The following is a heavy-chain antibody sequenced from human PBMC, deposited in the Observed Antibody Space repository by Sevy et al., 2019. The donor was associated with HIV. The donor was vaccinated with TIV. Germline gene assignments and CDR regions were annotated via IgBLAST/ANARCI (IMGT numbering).Heavy chain of an antibody. CDR3: ARVGDGWLVYHFDY. CDR1: GYTFTSYD. V-gene: IGHV1-8*01. Sequence: ASVKVSCKASGYTFTSYDINWVRQATGQGLEWMGWMNPNSGNTGYAQKFQGRVTMTRNTSISTAYMELSSLRSEDTAVYYCARVGDGWLVYHFDYWGQGTLVTVSS. J-gene: IGHJ4*02. CDR2: MNPNSGNT. D-gene: IGHD6-19*01.